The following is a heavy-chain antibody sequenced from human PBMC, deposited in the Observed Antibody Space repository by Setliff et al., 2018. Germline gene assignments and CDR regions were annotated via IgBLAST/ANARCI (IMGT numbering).Heavy chain of an antibody. D-gene: IGHD1-1*01. V-gene: IGHV4-4*09. CDR2: IFSDGTT. J-gene: IGHJ5*02. CDR3: ARTTGSTHNWLDP. CDR1: GDSINNFY. Sequence: PSETLSLTCSVSGDSINNFYWNWIRQSPGTGLEWIGYIFSDGTTYYNPSLKSRVTISVDTSKNQFSLKVSSVTAADTAVYYCARTTGSTHNWLDPWGPGTRVTVSS.